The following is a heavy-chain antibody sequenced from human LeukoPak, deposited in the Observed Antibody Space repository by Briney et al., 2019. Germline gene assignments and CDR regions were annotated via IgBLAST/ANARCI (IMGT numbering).Heavy chain of an antibody. D-gene: IGHD3-10*01. CDR1: SRSLTTYY. V-gene: IGHV4-59*01. J-gene: IGHJ4*02. CDR2: IFQSGST. Sequence: SETLSLTCTLSSRSLTTYYWSWIRQPPGKGREWVGYIFQSGSTSYNPSLQSLVNLSIDASKNQFSLKLSSVSPADTAVYYCARDMAHGISGGPFDRWGQGVLVTVSS. CDR3: ARDMAHGISGGPFDR.